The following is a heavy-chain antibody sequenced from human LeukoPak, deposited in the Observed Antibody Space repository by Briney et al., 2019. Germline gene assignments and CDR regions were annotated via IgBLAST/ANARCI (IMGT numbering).Heavy chain of an antibody. J-gene: IGHJ4*02. CDR1: GYTFTGYY. CDR2: IKPNTGAT. D-gene: IGHD6-19*01. Sequence: ASVKVSCRPFGYTFTGYYIHWVRQAPGLGLEWMGWIKPNTGATMYGQKFQGRVTLTRDTSIDTAYMELTNLRSDDTALYYCARDRVGSGWPRPYYFEFWGQGSLVIVSS. V-gene: IGHV1-2*02. CDR3: ARDRVGSGWPRPYYFEF.